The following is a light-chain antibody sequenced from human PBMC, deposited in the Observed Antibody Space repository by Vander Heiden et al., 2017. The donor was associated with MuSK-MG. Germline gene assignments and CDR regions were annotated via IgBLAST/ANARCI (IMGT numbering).Light chain of an antibody. CDR3: QQTDSNLIST. J-gene: IGKJ2*02. V-gene: IGKV1-39*01. CDR1: QSISSY. CDR2: AAS. Sequence: DIQMTQSPSSLSASVGDRVTITCRASQSISSYLNWYQQKPGKAPKLLIYAASSLQSGVPSRFSGSGYGTDFTLTISSRQPEDFATYYCQQTDSNLISTFGQGTKLEIK.